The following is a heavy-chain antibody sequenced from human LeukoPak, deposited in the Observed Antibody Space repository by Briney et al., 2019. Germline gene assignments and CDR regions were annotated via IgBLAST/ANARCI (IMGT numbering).Heavy chain of an antibody. CDR3: ARGRFLGAFDI. CDR1: GGSISSYY. Sequence: SETLSLTCTVSGGSISSYYWSWIRQPPGKGLEWIGYIYYSGSTKYKPSLKSRVTISVDTSKNQFSLKLSSVTAADTAVYYCARGRFLGAFDIWGQGTMVTVSS. V-gene: IGHV4-59*01. CDR2: IYYSGST. J-gene: IGHJ3*02. D-gene: IGHD3-3*01.